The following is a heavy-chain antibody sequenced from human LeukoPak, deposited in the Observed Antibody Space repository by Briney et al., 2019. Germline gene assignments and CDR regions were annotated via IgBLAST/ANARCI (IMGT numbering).Heavy chain of an antibody. CDR2: IHTDGSGT. J-gene: IGHJ6*02. CDR3: AREYDGSGSYDYGMDV. Sequence: GGSLRLSCAASGFTFSSYSMHWVRQAPGKGLVWVSRIHTDGSGTGYADSVKGRFTISRDNAKNSLYLQMNSLRAEDTAVYYCAREYDGSGSYDYGMDVWGQGTTVTVSS. D-gene: IGHD3-10*01. CDR1: GFTFSSYS. V-gene: IGHV3-74*01.